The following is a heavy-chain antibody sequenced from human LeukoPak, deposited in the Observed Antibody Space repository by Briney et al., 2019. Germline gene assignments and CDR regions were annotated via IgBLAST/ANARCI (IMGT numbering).Heavy chain of an antibody. J-gene: IGHJ5*02. CDR3: ARSMVRGVLWFDP. D-gene: IGHD3-10*01. CDR2: IYYSGST. CDR1: GGSISSYY. Sequence: PSETLSLTCTVSGGSISSYYWSWIRQPPGKGLEWIGYIYYSGSTNYNPSLKSRVTISVDTSKNQFSLKLSSVTAADTAVYYCARSMVRGVLWFDPWGQGTLVTVSS. V-gene: IGHV4-59*01.